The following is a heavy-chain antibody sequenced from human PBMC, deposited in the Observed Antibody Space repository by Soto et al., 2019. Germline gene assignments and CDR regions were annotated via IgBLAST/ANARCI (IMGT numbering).Heavy chain of an antibody. CDR3: AKQYLPLTVAADYFDY. J-gene: IGHJ4*02. D-gene: IGHD3-9*01. Sequence: GGSLSLSCAASGFTFSSYWMHWVRQAPGKGLEWVSAISGGGGSTNYADSVKGRFTISRDNSKNTLYLQMNSLRAEDTAVYYCAKQYLPLTVAADYFDYWGQGTLVTVSS. CDR1: GFTFSSYW. V-gene: IGHV3-23*01. CDR2: ISGGGGST.